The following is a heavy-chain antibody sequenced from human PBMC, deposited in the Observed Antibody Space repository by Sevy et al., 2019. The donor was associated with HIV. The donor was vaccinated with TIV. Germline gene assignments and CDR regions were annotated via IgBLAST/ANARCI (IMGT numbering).Heavy chain of an antibody. CDR1: GGSITSLY. Sequence: SETLSLTCTVSGGSITSLYWNWIRQPPGKGLEWIANIYYNGHINYNPSPRSRVTLSPDTSNNQFPLRLSSVTAADTAMYYCAGENAWGRGYSWGQGTLVTVSS. D-gene: IGHD1-26*01. CDR2: IYYNGHI. CDR3: AGENAWGRGYS. J-gene: IGHJ4*02. V-gene: IGHV4-59*08.